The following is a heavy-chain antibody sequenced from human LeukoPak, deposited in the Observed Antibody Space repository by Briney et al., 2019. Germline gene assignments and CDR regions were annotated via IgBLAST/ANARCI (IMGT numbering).Heavy chain of an antibody. CDR3: AKDLARGNGMTTAFDY. CDR1: GFTFSSYG. Sequence: GGSLRLSCAASGFTFSSYGMHWVRQAPGKGLEWVAVIWYDGSNKYYADSVKGRFTISRDNSKNTLSLQMNSLRAEDMAVYYCAKDLARGNGMTTAFDYWGQGTLVTVSS. J-gene: IGHJ4*02. D-gene: IGHD4-11*01. V-gene: IGHV3-33*06. CDR2: IWYDGSNK.